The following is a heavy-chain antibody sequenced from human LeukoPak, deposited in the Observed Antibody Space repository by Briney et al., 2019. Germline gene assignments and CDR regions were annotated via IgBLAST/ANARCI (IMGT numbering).Heavy chain of an antibody. V-gene: IGHV3-23*01. Sequence: GGSLRLSCTASGFTFRTYIMAWVRQAPGKGLEWISALSGDAMTTYYAVPVKGRFTISRDNFRNTLTLQMDSLRADDSAVYYCAKDASPYSNYAVRWFDSWGQGTLGTVSS. D-gene: IGHD4/OR15-4a*01. CDR3: AKDASPYSNYAVRWFDS. J-gene: IGHJ5*01. CDR1: GFTFRTYI. CDR2: LSGDAMTT.